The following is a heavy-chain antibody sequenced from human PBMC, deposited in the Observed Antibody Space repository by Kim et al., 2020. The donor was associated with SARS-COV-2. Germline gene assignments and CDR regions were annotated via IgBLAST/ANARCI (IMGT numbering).Heavy chain of an antibody. J-gene: IGHJ3*02. D-gene: IGHD6-19*01. CDR3: ARVSRIAVGRDPSDAFDI. Sequence: GGSLRLSCAASGFTFSSYSMNWVRQAPGKGLEWVSSISSSSSYIYYADSVKGRFTISRDNAKNSLYLQMNSLRAEDTAVYYCARVSRIAVGRDPSDAFDIWGQGTMVTVSS. V-gene: IGHV3-21*01. CDR2: ISSSSSYI. CDR1: GFTFSSYS.